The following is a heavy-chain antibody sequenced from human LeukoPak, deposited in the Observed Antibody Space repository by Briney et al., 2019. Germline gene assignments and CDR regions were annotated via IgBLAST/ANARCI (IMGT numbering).Heavy chain of an antibody. CDR3: ARVLLWCGEPQGSDY. V-gene: IGHV1-18*04. J-gene: IGHJ4*02. Sequence: ASVKVSCKASGYTFTSYGISWMRQAPAPGPEWMGWISAYNGNTNYAQKLQGRVTMTTDTSTSTAYMELRSLRSDDTAVYYCARVLLWCGEPQGSDYWGQGTLVTVSS. D-gene: IGHD3-10*01. CDR2: ISAYNGNT. CDR1: GYTFTSYG.